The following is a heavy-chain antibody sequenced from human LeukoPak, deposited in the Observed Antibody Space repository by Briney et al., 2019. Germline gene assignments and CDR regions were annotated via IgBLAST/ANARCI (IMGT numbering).Heavy chain of an antibody. J-gene: IGHJ4*02. V-gene: IGHV3-9*01. CDR1: GFTFDDYA. Sequence: QTGGSLTLSCAASGFTFDDYAMHWVRQAPGKGLEWVSGISWNSGRIGYADSVKGRFTISRDNAKNSLYLQMNSLRAEDTALYYCAKSTFGGVIGPLDYWGQGTLVTVSS. D-gene: IGHD3-16*02. CDR2: ISWNSGRI. CDR3: AKSTFGGVIGPLDY.